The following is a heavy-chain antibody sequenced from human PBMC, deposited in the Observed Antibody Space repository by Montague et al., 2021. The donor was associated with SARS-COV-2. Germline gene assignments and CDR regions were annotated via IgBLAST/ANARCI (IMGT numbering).Heavy chain of an antibody. CDR2: IYWDDNK. V-gene: IGHV2-5*02. J-gene: IGHJ4*02. CDR3: AHRWRGGYNFGSALFDY. Sequence: PALVKPTQTLTLTCTFSGFSLSASGVGVGWIRQPPGKALEWLALIYWDDNKRYSPSLERRLTITKDTSKNQVVLTMTNMDPVDTATYYFAHRWRGGYNFGSALFDYGDQGTLVTVSS. CDR1: GFSLSASGVG. D-gene: IGHD5-18*01.